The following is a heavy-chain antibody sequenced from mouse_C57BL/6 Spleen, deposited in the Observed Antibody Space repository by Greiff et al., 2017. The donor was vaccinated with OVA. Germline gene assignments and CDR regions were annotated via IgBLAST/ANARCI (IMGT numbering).Heavy chain of an antibody. CDR2: ISSGGSYT. D-gene: IGHD2-2*01. Sequence: EVNVVESGGDLVKPGGSLKLSCAASGFTFSSYGMSWVRQTPDKRLEWVATISSGGSYTYYPDSVKGRFTISRDNAKNTLYLQMSSLQSEDTAMYYCAYGYDDAMDYWGQGTSVTVSS. CDR1: GFTFSSYG. CDR3: AYGYDDAMDY. J-gene: IGHJ4*01. V-gene: IGHV5-6*01.